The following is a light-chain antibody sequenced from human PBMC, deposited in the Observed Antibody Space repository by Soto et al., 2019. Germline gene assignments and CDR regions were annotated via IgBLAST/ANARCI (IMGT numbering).Light chain of an antibody. J-gene: IGKJ1*01. CDR2: GAS. CDR3: QQYNKWPWT. CDR1: QSVSRSS. Sequence: DIGLTQSPGTLSLSPGERATLSCRASQSVSRSSLAWYQQRPGQAPRLLIYGASSRATGIPDRFSGSGSGTEFTLTINNLQSEDFAVYYCQQYNKWPWTFGQGTKVDIK. V-gene: IGKV3-20*01.